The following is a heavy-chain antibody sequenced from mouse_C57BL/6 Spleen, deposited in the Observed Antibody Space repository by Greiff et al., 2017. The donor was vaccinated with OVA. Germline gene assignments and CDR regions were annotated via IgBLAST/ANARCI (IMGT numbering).Heavy chain of an antibody. CDR3: ARSFTTVVARGAMDY. J-gene: IGHJ4*01. V-gene: IGHV1-22*01. D-gene: IGHD1-1*01. CDR1: GYTFTDYN. CDR2: INPNNGGT. Sequence: EVQLQQSGPELVKPGASVKTSCKASGYTFTDYNMHWVKQSHGKSLEWIGYINPNNGGTSYNQKFKGKATLTVNKSSSTAYMELRSLTSEDSAVYYCARSFTTVVARGAMDYWGQGTSVTVSS.